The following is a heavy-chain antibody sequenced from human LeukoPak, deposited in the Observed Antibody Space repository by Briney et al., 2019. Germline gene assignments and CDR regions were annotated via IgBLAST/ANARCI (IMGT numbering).Heavy chain of an antibody. CDR2: IYSGGST. D-gene: IGHD1-1*01. Sequence: PGGSLRLSCAASGFTVSNNYMSWVRQAPGKGLEGVSVIYSGGSTYYADSVKGRFTISRDNFKNTLYLQMNSLRAEDTAVYYCASQLDPYYYYYGMDVWGQGTTVTVSS. CDR3: ASQLDPYYYYYGMDV. J-gene: IGHJ6*02. V-gene: IGHV3-53*01. CDR1: GFTVSNNY.